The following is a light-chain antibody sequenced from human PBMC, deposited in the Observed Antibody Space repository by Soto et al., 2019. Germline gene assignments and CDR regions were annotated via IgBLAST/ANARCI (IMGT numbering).Light chain of an antibody. V-gene: IGKV3-11*01. CDR3: QQRYNWPLT. CDR2: DTS. J-gene: IGKJ4*01. CDR1: QSVSYY. Sequence: ELLLTQYPGTLSLSLGESATLSCRASQSVSYYLAWYQQKPGQSPRLLIYDTSNRATDIPARFSGSGSGTDFTLTISSLEPEDFAVYYCQQRYNWPLTFGGGTKVDI.